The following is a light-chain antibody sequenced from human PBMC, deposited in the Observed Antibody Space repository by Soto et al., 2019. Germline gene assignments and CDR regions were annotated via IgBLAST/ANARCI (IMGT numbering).Light chain of an antibody. CDR1: SSDVGTYNL. V-gene: IGLV2-23*01. J-gene: IGLJ1*01. CDR3: CSYAGSRTYYV. Sequence: QSALTQPASVSGSPGQSITISCTGTSSDVGTYNLVSWYQQHPGKAPKLMIYEDSKRPSGVSNRFSGSKSGNTASLTISGLQAEDEADYYCCSYAGSRTYYVFAIGTKLTVL. CDR2: EDS.